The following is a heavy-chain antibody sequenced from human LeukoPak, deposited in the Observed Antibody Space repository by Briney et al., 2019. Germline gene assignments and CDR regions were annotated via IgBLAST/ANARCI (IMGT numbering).Heavy chain of an antibody. D-gene: IGHD6-13*01. CDR1: GFSFSNYW. V-gene: IGHV3-7*03. CDR2: INGDGSQS. Sequence: AGGSLRLSCAASGFSFSNYWMTWVRQAPGKGLERVADINGDGSQSYCVDSVKGRFTLSRDNAKNSLFLQMNSLRAEDTAVYYCVKNSGWYCLDYWGQGTLVTVSS. J-gene: IGHJ4*02. CDR3: VKNSGWYCLDY.